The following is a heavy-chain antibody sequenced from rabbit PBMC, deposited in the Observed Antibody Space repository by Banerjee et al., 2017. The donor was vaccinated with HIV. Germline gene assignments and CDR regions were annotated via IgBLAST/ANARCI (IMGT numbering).Heavy chain of an antibody. V-gene: IGHV1S45*01. CDR1: GIDFSSYW. Sequence: QQQLGESGGGLVKPGGTLTLTCKASGIDFSSYWMCWVRQAPGKGLEWIGCINTSSGNTVYASWAKGRFTISKTSSTTVTLQMTSLTAADTATYFCARDLTGVTGWNFNLWGQGTLVTVS. D-gene: IGHD7-1*01. CDR2: INTSSGNT. J-gene: IGHJ4*01. CDR3: ARDLTGVTGWNFNL.